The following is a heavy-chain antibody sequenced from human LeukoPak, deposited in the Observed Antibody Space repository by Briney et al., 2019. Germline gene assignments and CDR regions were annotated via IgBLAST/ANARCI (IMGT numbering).Heavy chain of an antibody. CDR1: GGSISSYY. CDR3: ARSAYSGYDDAFDI. V-gene: IGHV4-59*01. D-gene: IGHD5-12*01. J-gene: IGHJ3*02. CDR2: IYYSGST. Sequence: SETLSLTCTVSGGSISSYYWSWIRQPPGKGLERIGYIYYSGSTNYNPSLKSRVTISVDTSKNQFSLKLSSVTAADTAVYYCARSAYSGYDDAFDIWGQGTMVTVSS.